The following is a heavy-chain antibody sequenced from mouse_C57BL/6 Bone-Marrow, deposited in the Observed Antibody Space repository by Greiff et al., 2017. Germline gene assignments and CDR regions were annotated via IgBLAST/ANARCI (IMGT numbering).Heavy chain of an antibody. CDR3: ARWGVLQY. V-gene: IGHV14-2*01. J-gene: IGHJ2*01. Sequence: VQLQQSGAELVQSGASAKLSSTASGFNLNAYYLHWVKQRTELGLEWIGRIDPAVGETIYAPNFQGTAPITADPSSNKAYLQLSRLTAEDTAVYYCARWGVLQYWGQGATLTVAS. D-gene: IGHD1-1*01. CDR1: GFNLNAYY. CDR2: IDPAVGET.